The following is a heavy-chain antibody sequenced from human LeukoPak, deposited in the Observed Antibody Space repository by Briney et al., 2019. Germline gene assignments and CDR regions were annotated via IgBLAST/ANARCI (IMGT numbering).Heavy chain of an antibody. Sequence: SETLSLTCTVSGGSISSYYWSWIRQPPGKGLEWIGYIYYSGGTNYNPSLKSRVTISVDTSKNQFSLKLSSVTAADTAVYYCARDHGSQDWFDPWGQGTLVTVSS. D-gene: IGHD6-25*01. J-gene: IGHJ5*02. CDR1: GGSISSYY. CDR2: IYYSGGT. CDR3: ARDHGSQDWFDP. V-gene: IGHV4-59*01.